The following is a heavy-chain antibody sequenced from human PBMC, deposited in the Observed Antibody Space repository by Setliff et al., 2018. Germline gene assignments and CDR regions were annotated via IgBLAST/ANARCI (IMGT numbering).Heavy chain of an antibody. J-gene: IGHJ4*02. CDR2: INHSGSP. CDR3: RVWVDMIEVDS. Sequence: KLSETLSLTCAVYGASFSGTYCSWIRQSPGKGLEWIGEINHTGSPNWIGEINHSGSPNYNPSPKSRVTMSVDTSKNQFSLKLTSVTAADTAVYYCRVWVDMIEVDSWAQGTLVTVSS. D-gene: IGHD3-22*01. CDR1: GASFSGTY. V-gene: IGHV4-34*01.